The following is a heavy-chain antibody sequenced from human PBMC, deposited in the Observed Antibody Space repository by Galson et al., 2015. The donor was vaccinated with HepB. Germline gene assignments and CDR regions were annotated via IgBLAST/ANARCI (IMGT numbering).Heavy chain of an antibody. J-gene: IGHJ3*02. V-gene: IGHV4-39*01. CDR3: ASQPILHYYDSSGYPFWDAFDI. D-gene: IGHD3-22*01. CDR2: IYYSGST. CDR1: GGSISSSSYY. Sequence: ETLSLTCTVSGGSISSSSYYWGWIRQPPGKGLEWIGSIYYSGSTYYNPSLKSRVTISVDASKNQFSLKLSSVTAADTAVYYCASQPILHYYDSSGYPFWDAFDIWGQGTMVTVSS.